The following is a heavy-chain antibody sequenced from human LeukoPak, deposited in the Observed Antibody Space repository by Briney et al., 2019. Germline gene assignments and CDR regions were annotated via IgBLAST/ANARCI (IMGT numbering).Heavy chain of an antibody. Sequence: GGSLRLSCAASGFTFSSYSMNWVRQAPGKGLEWVSSISSSSSYIYYADSVKGRFTISRDNAKNSLYLQMNSLRAEDTALYYCARDLSGGNSDYWGQGTLVTDSS. CDR3: ARDLSGGNSDY. J-gene: IGHJ4*02. CDR1: GFTFSSYS. D-gene: IGHD4-23*01. CDR2: ISSSSSYI. V-gene: IGHV3-21*04.